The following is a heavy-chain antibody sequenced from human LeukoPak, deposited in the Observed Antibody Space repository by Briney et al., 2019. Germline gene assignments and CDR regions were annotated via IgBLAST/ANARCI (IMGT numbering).Heavy chain of an antibody. J-gene: IGHJ5*02. CDR1: GGSISSGSYY. D-gene: IGHD3-22*01. CDR2: IYTSGST. CDR3: ALNYYDSSGYYGGFDP. Sequence: SETLSLTCTVSGGSISSGSYYWSWIRQPAGKGLEWIGRIYTSGSTNYNPSLKSRVTISVDTSKNQFSLKLSSVTAADTAVYYCALNYYDSSGYYGGFDPWGQGTLVTVSS. V-gene: IGHV4-61*02.